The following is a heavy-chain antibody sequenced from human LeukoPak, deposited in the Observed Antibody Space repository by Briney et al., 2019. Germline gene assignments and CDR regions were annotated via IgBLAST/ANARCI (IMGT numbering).Heavy chain of an antibody. CDR1: GGSISSYY. Sequence: SETLSLTCTVSGGSISSYYWSWIRQPAGKGLEWIGRIYTSGSTNYNPSLKSRVTISVDTSRNQFSLKLSSVTAADTAVYYCARDQGSIVGAMGFDYWGQGTLVTVSS. CDR2: IYTSGST. J-gene: IGHJ4*02. CDR3: ARDQGSIVGAMGFDY. D-gene: IGHD1-26*01. V-gene: IGHV4-4*07.